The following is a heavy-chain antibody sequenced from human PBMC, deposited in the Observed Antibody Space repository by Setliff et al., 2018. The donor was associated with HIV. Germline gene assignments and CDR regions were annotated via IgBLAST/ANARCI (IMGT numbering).Heavy chain of an antibody. Sequence: GESLKISCKTSGYSFTTYWIGWVRQMPGKGLEWMAILYPCDSDTRYSPSFQSQVTFSAYKSIGTAYLQWNSLKASDTALYFCASNYGGNSRYDAFDIWGQGTMVTV. CDR1: GYSFTTYW. J-gene: IGHJ3*02. V-gene: IGHV5-51*01. D-gene: IGHD4-17*01. CDR3: ASNYGGNSRYDAFDI. CDR2: LYPCDSDT.